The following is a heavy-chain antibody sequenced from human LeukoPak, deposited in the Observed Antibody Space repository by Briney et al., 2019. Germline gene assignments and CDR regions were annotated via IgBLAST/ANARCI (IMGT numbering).Heavy chain of an antibody. CDR2: IYYSGST. CDR3: ARPPPGDYGPATAEYFQH. CDR1: GGSISSYY. D-gene: IGHD4-17*01. V-gene: IGHV4-59*01. J-gene: IGHJ1*01. Sequence: PSETLSHTCTVSGGSISSYYWSWIRQPPGKGLEWIGYIYYSGSTNYNPSLKSRVTISVDTSKNQFSLKLSSVTAADTAVYYCARPPPGDYGPATAEYFQHWGQGTPGHRLL.